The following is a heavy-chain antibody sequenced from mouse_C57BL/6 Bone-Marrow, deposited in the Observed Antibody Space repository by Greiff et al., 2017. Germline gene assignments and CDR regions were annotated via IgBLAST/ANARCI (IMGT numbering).Heavy chain of an antibody. CDR2: ISGGGGNT. V-gene: IGHV5-9*01. J-gene: IGHJ3*01. CDR3: ARPDDYDVAY. Sequence: EVQRVESGGGLVKPGGSLKLSCAASGFTFSSYTMSWVRQTPEKRLEWVATISGGGGNTYYPDSVKGRFTISRDNAKNTLYLQMSSLRSEDTALYYCARPDDYDVAYWGQGTLVTVSA. D-gene: IGHD2-4*01. CDR1: GFTFSSYT.